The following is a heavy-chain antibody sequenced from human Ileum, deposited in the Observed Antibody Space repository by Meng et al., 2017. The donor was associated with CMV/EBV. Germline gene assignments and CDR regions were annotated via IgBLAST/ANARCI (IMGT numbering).Heavy chain of an antibody. Sequence: GESLKISCAASGFPFTVYWMSWVRQAPGKGLEWVANIKQDGSERHYVDSVKGRITISRDNAKNSVYLQTDSLRAEDTAIYYCARIGYSSSSFDYWGQGTWVTVSS. V-gene: IGHV3-7*01. CDR2: IKQDGSER. CDR1: GFPFTVYW. J-gene: IGHJ4*01. CDR3: ARIGYSSSSFDY. D-gene: IGHD2-2*01.